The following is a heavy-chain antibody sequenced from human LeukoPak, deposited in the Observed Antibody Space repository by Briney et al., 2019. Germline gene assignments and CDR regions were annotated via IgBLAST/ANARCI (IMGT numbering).Heavy chain of an antibody. CDR3: ARAERGYDILTGYSKYYFDY. Sequence: ASVKVSCKASGYTFTSYGISGVRQAPGQGLGWRGWISTYNGNTNYAQKLQGRVTMTTATSTSTAYMELRSLRSDDTAVYYCARAERGYDILTGYSKYYFDYWGQGTLVIVSA. J-gene: IGHJ4*02. D-gene: IGHD3-9*01. V-gene: IGHV1-18*01. CDR2: ISTYNGNT. CDR1: GYTFTSYG.